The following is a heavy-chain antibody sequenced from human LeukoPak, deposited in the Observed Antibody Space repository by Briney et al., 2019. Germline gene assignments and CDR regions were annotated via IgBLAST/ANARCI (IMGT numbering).Heavy chain of an antibody. J-gene: IGHJ4*02. CDR3: ARGSYSIEY. CDR1: GGSISSGSYY. CDR2: IYTSGST. Sequence: SETLSLTCTVSGGSISSGSYYWSWIRQPPGKGLEWIGRIYTSGSTNYNPSLKSRVTISVDTSKNQFSLKLSSVTAADTAVYYCARGSYSIEYWGEGTLVTVSS. V-gene: IGHV4-61*02. D-gene: IGHD1-26*01.